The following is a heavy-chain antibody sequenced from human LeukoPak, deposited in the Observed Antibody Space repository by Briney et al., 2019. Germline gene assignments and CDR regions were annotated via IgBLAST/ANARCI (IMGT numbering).Heavy chain of an antibody. V-gene: IGHV1-2*02. J-gene: IGHJ6*03. CDR2: INPNSGGT. CDR3: ARRSKVAVAGYYYYMDV. CDR1: GYTFTGYY. D-gene: IGHD6-19*01. Sequence: ASVNVSCKASGYTFTGYYMHWVRQAPGQGLEWMGWINPNSGGTNYAQKFQGRVTMTRDTSISTAYMELSRLRSDDTAVYYCARRSKVAVAGYYYYMDVWGKGTTVTVSS.